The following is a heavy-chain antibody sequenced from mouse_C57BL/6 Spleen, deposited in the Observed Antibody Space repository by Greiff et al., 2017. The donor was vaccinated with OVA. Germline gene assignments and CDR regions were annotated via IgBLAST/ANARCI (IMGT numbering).Heavy chain of an antibody. V-gene: IGHV1-72*01. J-gene: IGHJ2*01. CDR3: ARVTTVVAREYFDY. Sequence: QVQLQQSGAELVKPGASVKLSCKASGYTFTSYWMHWVKQRPGRGLEWIGRIDPNSGGTKDNEKFKSKATLTADKPSSTAYMQLSSLTSEDSAVYDCARVTTVVAREYFDYWGQGTTLTVSS. CDR1: GYTFTSYW. D-gene: IGHD1-1*01. CDR2: IDPNSGGT.